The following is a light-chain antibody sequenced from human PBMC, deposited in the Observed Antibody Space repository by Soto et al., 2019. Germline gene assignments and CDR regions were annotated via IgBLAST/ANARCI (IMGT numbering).Light chain of an antibody. J-gene: IGKJ5*01. CDR3: QQYNSYPLT. CDR2: KAS. V-gene: IGKV1-5*03. CDR1: QSISSL. Sequence: DIQMTQSPSTLSASVGDRVTITCRASQSISSLLAWYQQKPGRAPTLLIYKASTLESGVPSRFSGSGSGKEVSLTISSLQPDDSATYYCQQYNSYPLTFGRGTRLEIK.